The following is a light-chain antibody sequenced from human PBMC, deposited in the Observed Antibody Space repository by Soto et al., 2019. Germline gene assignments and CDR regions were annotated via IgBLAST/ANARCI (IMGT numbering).Light chain of an antibody. J-gene: IGLJ1*01. V-gene: IGLV1-40*01. CDR2: GTT. CDR3: QSYDGTLSGSYV. CDR1: SSNIGAGYD. Sequence: QSFLTQPPSVSGAPGQRGTICGTGSSSNIGAGYDVHCCHQLPGTAHILLIYGTTNRHSGVPDRFSGSKSATSASLDLTGLQAEDEADYSCQSYDGTLSGSYVFGIGTKVTVL.